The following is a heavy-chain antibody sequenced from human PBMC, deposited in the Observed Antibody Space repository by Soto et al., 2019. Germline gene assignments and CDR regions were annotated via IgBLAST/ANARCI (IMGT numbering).Heavy chain of an antibody. CDR1: GDSIGNFY. CDR3: ARGMGRYFDL. CDR2: LSTSGRT. V-gene: IGHV4-4*07. Sequence: PSETLSLTCTVSGDSIGNFYWSWIRQPAGKGLESIGRLSTSGRTNYSPSLQSRVTMSRDTSKNRFSLRLTSVSAADTAVYFCARGMGRYFDLWGRGTLVTVSS. J-gene: IGHJ2*01. D-gene: IGHD2-8*01.